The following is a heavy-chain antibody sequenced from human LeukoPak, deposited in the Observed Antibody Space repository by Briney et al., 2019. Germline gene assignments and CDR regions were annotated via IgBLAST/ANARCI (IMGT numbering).Heavy chain of an antibody. CDR1: GYTFTGYY. CDR3: ARVWGVRGVIPFY. CDR2: INPNSGST. D-gene: IGHD3-10*01. J-gene: IGHJ4*02. Sequence: ASVKVSCKASGYTFTGYYMHWVRQAPGQGLEWMGWINPNSGSTNYAQKFQGRVTMTRDTSISTAYMELSRLRSDDTAVYYCARVWGVRGVIPFYWGQGTLVTVSS. V-gene: IGHV1-2*02.